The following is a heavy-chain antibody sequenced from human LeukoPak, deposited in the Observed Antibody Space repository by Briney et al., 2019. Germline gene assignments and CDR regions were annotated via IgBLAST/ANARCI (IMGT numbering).Heavy chain of an antibody. D-gene: IGHD2-2*01. CDR3: ARDPVAPVVPAAKAFDI. CDR2: IIPIFGTA. Sequence: SVKVSCKASGGTFSSYAISWVRQAPGQGLEWMGGIIPIFGTANYAQKFQGRVTITADESTSTAYMELSSLRSEDTAVYYCARDPVAPVVPAAKAFDIWVQGTIVTVSS. CDR1: GGTFSSYA. V-gene: IGHV1-69*01. J-gene: IGHJ3*02.